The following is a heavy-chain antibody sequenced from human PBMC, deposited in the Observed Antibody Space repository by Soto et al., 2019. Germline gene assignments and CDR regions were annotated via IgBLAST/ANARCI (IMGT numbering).Heavy chain of an antibody. CDR3: AEGGYDLGH. CDR2: ISSTGTTA. CDR1: GFTFSDFA. D-gene: IGHD5-12*01. J-gene: IGHJ1*01. V-gene: IGHV3-11*01. Sequence: QLQLVESGGGLVKPGGSLTLSCEVSGFTFSDFAMTWIRQAPGKGLEWVSYISSTGTTAYYAASVKGRFTISRDNAKKSLFLQMNSLKVEGTAVYYCAEGGYDLGHWGQGTLVTVSS.